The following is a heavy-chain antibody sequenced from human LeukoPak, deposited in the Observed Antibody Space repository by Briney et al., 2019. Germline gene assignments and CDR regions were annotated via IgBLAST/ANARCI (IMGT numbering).Heavy chain of an antibody. J-gene: IGHJ4*02. CDR1: GFTFSSYA. D-gene: IGHD6-6*01. CDR3: AKWKYSNSGIDDY. V-gene: IGHV3-23*01. CDR2: ISGSGDNT. Sequence: GGSLRLSCAASGFTFSSYAMSWVRQVPGKGLEWISVISGSGDNTYYADSVKGRFTISRDNSKNMLYLQMNSLRAEDTAVYYCAKWKYSNSGIDDYWGQGTLVTVSS.